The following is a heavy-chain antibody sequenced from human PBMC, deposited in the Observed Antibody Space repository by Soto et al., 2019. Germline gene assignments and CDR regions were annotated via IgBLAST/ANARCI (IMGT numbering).Heavy chain of an antibody. CDR3: ARDGHRSGWYGDY. Sequence: QVQLVESGGGVVQPGRSLRLSCAASGFTFSSYAMHWVRQAPGKGLEWVAVISYDGSNKYYADSVKGGFTISRDNSKNTLNLQMNSRKAEDTAVYYCARDGHRSGWYGDYWGQGTLVTVSS. CDR1: GFTFSSYA. D-gene: IGHD6-19*01. CDR2: ISYDGSNK. V-gene: IGHV3-30-3*01. J-gene: IGHJ4*02.